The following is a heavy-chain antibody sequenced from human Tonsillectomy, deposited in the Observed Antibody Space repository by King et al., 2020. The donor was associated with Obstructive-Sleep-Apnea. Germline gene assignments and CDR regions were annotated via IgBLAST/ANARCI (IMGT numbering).Heavy chain of an antibody. CDR2: IYYTGST. J-gene: IGHJ4*02. Sequence: IRQPPGKGLAWIGYIYYTGSTNYSRSLKSRVTISVDTAKNQLSLDLYSMTAVDTAVYFCAMYDYGAYAGFVYCGQVILVYVS. V-gene: IGHV4-59*01. CDR3: AMYDYGAYAGFVY. D-gene: IGHD4-17*01.